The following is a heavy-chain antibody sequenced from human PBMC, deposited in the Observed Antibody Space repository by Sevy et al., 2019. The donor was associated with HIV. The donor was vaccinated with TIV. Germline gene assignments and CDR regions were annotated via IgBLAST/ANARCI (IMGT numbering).Heavy chain of an antibody. CDR2: YDPEDDKR. CDR3: ATTKDYYESSGSPFDY. J-gene: IGHJ4*02. Sequence: APVKVSCKVSGKTLTQLSMHWVRQAPGKGLEWMGSYDPEDDKRIYAQKFQGRVTMTEDTSTDTAYMELRILRSEDTAVYYCATTKDYYESSGSPFDYWGQGTLVTVSS. CDR1: GKTLTQLS. V-gene: IGHV1-24*01. D-gene: IGHD3-22*01.